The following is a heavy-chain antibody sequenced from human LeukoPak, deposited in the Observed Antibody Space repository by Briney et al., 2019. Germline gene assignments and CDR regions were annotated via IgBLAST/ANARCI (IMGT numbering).Heavy chain of an antibody. V-gene: IGHV3-9*01. CDR2: INWNNGSI. D-gene: IGHD4-17*01. CDR3: AKDLGGDYKSGTLDY. CDR1: GFTFDDCA. J-gene: IGHJ4*02. Sequence: SLRLSCAASGFTFDDCAMHWLRQAPGKGLEGVSGINWNNGSIGYADSVKGRFTISREKPKNSLYLQMNSRRAEDTALYRCAKDLGGDYKSGTLDYWGQGTLVSVSS.